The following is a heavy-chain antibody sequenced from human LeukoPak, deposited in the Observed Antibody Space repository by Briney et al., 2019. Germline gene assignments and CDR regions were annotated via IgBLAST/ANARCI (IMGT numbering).Heavy chain of an antibody. CDR3: ARSQSLGY. V-gene: IGHV3-7*04. CDR1: GFTFSSYW. Sequence: PGGSLRLSCAASGFTFSSYWMSWVRQAPGKGLEWVANIKHDGSDKYYVDSVKGRFTISRDNDENSLYLQMNSLRAEDTAMYYCARSQSLGYWGQGTLVTVSS. CDR2: IKHDGSDK. J-gene: IGHJ4*02.